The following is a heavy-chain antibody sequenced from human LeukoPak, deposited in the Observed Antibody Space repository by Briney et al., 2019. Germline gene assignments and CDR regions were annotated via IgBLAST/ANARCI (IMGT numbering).Heavy chain of an antibody. D-gene: IGHD3-22*01. CDR2: ISAYNGNT. CDR3: ARDLYYDMDGGRDDY. Sequence: GASVKVSCKASGYTFTSYGISWVRQAPGQGLEWMGWISAYNGNTNYAQKLQGRVTMTTDTSTSTAYMELRSLRSDDTAVYYCARDLYYDMDGGRDDYWGQGTLVTVSS. V-gene: IGHV1-18*01. CDR1: GYTFTSYG. J-gene: IGHJ4*02.